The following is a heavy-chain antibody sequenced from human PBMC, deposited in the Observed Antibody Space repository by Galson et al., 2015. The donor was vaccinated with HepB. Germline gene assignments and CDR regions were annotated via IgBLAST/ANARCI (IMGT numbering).Heavy chain of an antibody. Sequence: SVKVSCKASGYTFSHYGISWVRQAPGQGLEWMGWISAYNGNTTYAERFQGRVSMTTDTSTSTAYMELRSLRSDDTAMYYCARDPRRLYWGGGSCHDYWGQGSLVTVFS. CDR3: ARDPRRLYWGGGSCHDY. CDR1: GYTFSHYG. J-gene: IGHJ4*02. CDR2: ISAYNGNT. D-gene: IGHD2-21*01. V-gene: IGHV1-18*04.